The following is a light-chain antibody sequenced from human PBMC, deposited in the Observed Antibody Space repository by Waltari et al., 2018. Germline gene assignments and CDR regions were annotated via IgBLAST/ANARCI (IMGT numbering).Light chain of an antibody. CDR1: QSVSTF. J-gene: IGKJ1*01. Sequence: EIVLTQSPATLSLSPGERATLSCRAIQSVSTFLAWYQQKPGQAPRLLIYDVSNRATGTPARFSGSGSGTDFTLTISTLEPEDFAVYYCHQRSTWPWTFGQGTKVEIK. CDR3: HQRSTWPWT. CDR2: DVS. V-gene: IGKV3-11*01.